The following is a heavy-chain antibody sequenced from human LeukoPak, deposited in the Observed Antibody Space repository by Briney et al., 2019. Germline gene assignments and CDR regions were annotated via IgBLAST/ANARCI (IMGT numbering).Heavy chain of an antibody. D-gene: IGHD2-15*01. Sequence: PGGSLRLSCAASGFIFSNYGMHWVRRAPGKGLEWEAVVSYDGGTKFYADSVKGRFTISRDKPKDTLYLQMNSLRAEDTAVYYCAKSGSQFCSDGNCCFDSWGQGTLVTVSS. V-gene: IGHV3-30*18. CDR3: AKSGSQFCSDGNCCFDS. CDR1: GFIFSNYG. J-gene: IGHJ4*02. CDR2: VSYDGGTK.